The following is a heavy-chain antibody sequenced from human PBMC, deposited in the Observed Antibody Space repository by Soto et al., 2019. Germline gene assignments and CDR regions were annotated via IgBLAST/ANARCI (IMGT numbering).Heavy chain of an antibody. V-gene: IGHV4-4*07. J-gene: IGHJ6*02. Sequence: SETLSLTCTVSGGSISSYYWSWIRQPAGKGLEWIGRIYTSGSTNYNPSLKSRVTMSVDTSKNQFSLKLSSVTAADTAVYYCARDTGSAASSSWEVISMDVWGQGTTVTVSS. D-gene: IGHD6-13*01. CDR2: IYTSGST. CDR1: GGSISSYY. CDR3: ARDTGSAASSSWEVISMDV.